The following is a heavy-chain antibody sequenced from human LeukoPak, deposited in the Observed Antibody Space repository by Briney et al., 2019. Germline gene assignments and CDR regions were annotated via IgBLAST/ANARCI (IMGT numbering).Heavy chain of an antibody. Sequence: SQTLSLTCAVSGDSVSSNSVTWNWIRQSPSRGLEWLGRTYYRSTWYNDYAVTVRGRITVNPDTSKNQFSLHLNSVTPEDTAVYYCARRLTQYDCFDPWGQGILVTVSS. CDR2: TYYRSTWYN. CDR3: ARRLTQYDCFDP. V-gene: IGHV6-1*01. D-gene: IGHD2-2*01. CDR1: GDSVSSNSVT. J-gene: IGHJ5*02.